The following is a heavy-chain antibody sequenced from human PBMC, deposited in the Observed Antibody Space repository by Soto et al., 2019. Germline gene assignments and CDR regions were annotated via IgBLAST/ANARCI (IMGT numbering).Heavy chain of an antibody. V-gene: IGHV3-11*01. J-gene: IGHJ6*02. CDR2: ISNDGDII. CDR1: GFTFSDYY. Sequence: GGSLRLSCAASGFTFSDYYMSWIRQAPGKGLEEISYISNDGDIIHYADSVKGRFTISRDNAARSVFLQMNSLRAEDTAVYYCRGMDVLCQGTTVTVSS. CDR3: RGMDV.